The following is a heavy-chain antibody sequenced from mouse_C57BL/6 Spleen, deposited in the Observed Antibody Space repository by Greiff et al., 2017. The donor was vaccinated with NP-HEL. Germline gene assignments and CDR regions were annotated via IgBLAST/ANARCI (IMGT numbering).Heavy chain of an antibody. CDR3: ARRGYHSSGSWFAY. CDR2: ILPGSGST. Sequence: VQLQQSGAELMKPGASVKLSCKATGYTFTGYWIEWVKQRPGHGLEWIGEILPGSGSTNYKEKFKGKATFTADTSSNTAYMQLSSLTTEDSAIYYCARRGYHSSGSWFAYWGQGTLVTVSA. D-gene: IGHD3-2*02. J-gene: IGHJ3*01. V-gene: IGHV1-9*01. CDR1: GYTFTGYW.